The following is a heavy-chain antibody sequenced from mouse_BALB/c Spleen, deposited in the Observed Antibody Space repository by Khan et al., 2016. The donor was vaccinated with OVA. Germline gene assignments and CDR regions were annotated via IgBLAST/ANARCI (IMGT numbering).Heavy chain of an antibody. Sequence: EVQRVESGGGLVKPGGSLKLSCEVSGFTFSTYAMSWVRQTPEKRLEWVASISSDGDYTFYLDSVKGRFTISRDNAKNTLYLEMSSLRSDDTAMFYCARSPYGNFGYWGQGTLVTGSA. V-gene: IGHV5-9-3*01. CDR2: ISSDGDYT. CDR1: GFTFSTYA. CDR3: ARSPYGNFGY. D-gene: IGHD2-1*01. J-gene: IGHJ3*02.